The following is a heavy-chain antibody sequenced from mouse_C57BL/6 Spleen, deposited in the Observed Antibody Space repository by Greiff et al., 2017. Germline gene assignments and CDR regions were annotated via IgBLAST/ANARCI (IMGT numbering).Heavy chain of an antibody. D-gene: IGHD2-4*01. J-gene: IGHJ2*01. CDR2: INPSTGGT. Sequence: VQLQQSGPELVKPGASVKISCKASGYSFTGYYMNWVKQSPDKSLEWIGEINPSTGGTTYNQKFKAKATLTVDKSSSTAYMQLKSLTSEDSAVYYCARRIIYYDFDYWGQGTTLTVSS. CDR1: GYSFTGYY. V-gene: IGHV1-42*01. CDR3: ARRIIYYDFDY.